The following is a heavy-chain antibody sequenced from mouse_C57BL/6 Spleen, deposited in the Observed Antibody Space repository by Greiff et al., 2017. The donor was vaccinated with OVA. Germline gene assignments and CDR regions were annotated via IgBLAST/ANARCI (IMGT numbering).Heavy chain of an antibody. J-gene: IGHJ4*01. CDR3: ARSNYSNYDYYAMDY. Sequence: VQLQQSGAELVKPGASVKISCKASGYAFSSYWMNWVKQRPGKGLEWIGQIYPGDGDTNYNGKFKGKATLTADKSSSTAYMQLSSLTSEDSAVYFCARSNYSNYDYYAMDYWGQGTSVTVSS. V-gene: IGHV1-80*01. CDR1: GYAFSSYW. D-gene: IGHD2-5*01. CDR2: IYPGDGDT.